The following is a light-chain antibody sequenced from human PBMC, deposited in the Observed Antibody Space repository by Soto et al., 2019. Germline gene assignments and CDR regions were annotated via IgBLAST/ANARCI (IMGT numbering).Light chain of an antibody. CDR1: SSDVGGYNY. J-gene: IGLJ1*01. Sequence: QSVLTQPPSASGSPGQSVTISCTGTSSDVGGYNYVSWYRQHPGKAPQLIIYDVNKRPSGVPDRFSGSKSGNTASLTVSGLQAEDEADYYCSSYAGSSNVFGTGTKLTVL. V-gene: IGLV2-8*01. CDR3: SSYAGSSNV. CDR2: DVN.